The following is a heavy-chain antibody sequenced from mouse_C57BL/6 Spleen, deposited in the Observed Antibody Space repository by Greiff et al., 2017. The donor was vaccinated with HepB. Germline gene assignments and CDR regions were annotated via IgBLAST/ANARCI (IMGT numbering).Heavy chain of an antibody. Sequence: VQLQQSGAELVKPGASVKISCKASGYAFSSYWMNWVKQRPGKGLEWIGQIYPGDGDTNYNGKFKGKATLTAGKSSSTAYMQLSSLTSEDSAVYFCATYSNYVGAMDYWGQRTSVTVSS. CDR3: ATYSNYVGAMDY. V-gene: IGHV1-80*01. CDR2: IYPGDGDT. CDR1: GYAFSSYW. J-gene: IGHJ4*01. D-gene: IGHD2-5*01.